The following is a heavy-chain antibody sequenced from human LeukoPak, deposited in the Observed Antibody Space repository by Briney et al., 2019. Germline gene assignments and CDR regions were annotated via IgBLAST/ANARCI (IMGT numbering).Heavy chain of an antibody. CDR3: ARVKEYGSGSPFDY. J-gene: IGHJ4*02. CDR2: IIPILGTA. Sequence: SVKVSCKASGGTFSSYAISWVRQAPGQGLEWMGGIIPILGTANYAQKFQGRVTITADESTSTAYMELRSLRSDDTAVYYCARVKEYGSGSPFDYWGQGTLVTVSS. V-gene: IGHV1-69*13. CDR1: GGTFSSYA. D-gene: IGHD3-10*01.